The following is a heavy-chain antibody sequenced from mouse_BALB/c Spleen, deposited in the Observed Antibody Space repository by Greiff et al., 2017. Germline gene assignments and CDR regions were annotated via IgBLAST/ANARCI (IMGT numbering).Heavy chain of an antibody. CDR3: ARWGGSSAFAY. D-gene: IGHD1-1*01. J-gene: IGHJ3*01. Sequence: VQLQQSGAELVRPGALVKLSCKASGFNFKDYYMHWVKQRPEQGLEWIGWIDPENGNTIYDTKFQGKASITADTSSNTAYLQLSSLTSEDTAVYYGARWGGSSAFAYWGQGTLVTVSA. CDR1: GFNFKDYY. CDR2: IDPENGNT. V-gene: IGHV14-1*02.